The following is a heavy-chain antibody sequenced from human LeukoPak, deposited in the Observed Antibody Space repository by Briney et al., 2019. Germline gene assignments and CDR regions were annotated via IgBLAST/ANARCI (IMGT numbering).Heavy chain of an antibody. CDR1: GYTFSSYA. CDR2: IIPIFGTA. CDR3: ASAADGQYCSGGSCSLYYFDY. D-gene: IGHD2-15*01. Sequence: ASVKVSCKASGYTFSSYAISWVRQAPGQGLEWMGGIIPIFGTANYAQKFQGRVTITADKSTSTAYMELSSLRSEDTAVYYCASAADGQYCSGGSCSLYYFDYWGQGTLVTVSS. V-gene: IGHV1-69*06. J-gene: IGHJ4*02.